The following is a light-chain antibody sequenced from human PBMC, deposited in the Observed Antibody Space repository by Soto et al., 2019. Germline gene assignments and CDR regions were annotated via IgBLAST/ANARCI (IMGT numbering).Light chain of an antibody. V-gene: IGKV1-5*03. CDR3: QQFKDYPLT. CDR2: KAS. CDR1: QSISSW. Sequence: DIQMTQYPSLLSASVGDRVTITCRASQSISSWLAWYQQKPGKAPKVLIYKASSLESGVPSRFNGSESGTEFTLTISSLQPDDFGTYYCQQFKDYPLTFGGGTKVEIK. J-gene: IGKJ4*01.